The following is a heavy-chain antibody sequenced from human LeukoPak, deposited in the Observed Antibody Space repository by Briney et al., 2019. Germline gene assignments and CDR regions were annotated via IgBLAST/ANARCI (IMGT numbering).Heavy chain of an antibody. Sequence: SQILSLTCPVSGGSISSGDYYWSWIRQPPGKGLEWIGYIYYSGSTYYNPSLKSRVTISVDTSKNQFSLKLSSVTAADTAVYYCARDLSGSARRFDPWGQGTLVTVSS. V-gene: IGHV4-30-4*01. CDR2: IYYSGST. CDR1: GGSISSGDYY. J-gene: IGHJ5*02. CDR3: ARDLSGSARRFDP. D-gene: IGHD3-10*01.